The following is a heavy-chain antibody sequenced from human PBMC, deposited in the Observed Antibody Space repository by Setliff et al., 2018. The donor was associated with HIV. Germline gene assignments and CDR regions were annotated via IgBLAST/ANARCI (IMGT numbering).Heavy chain of an antibody. CDR3: ARSGSYVGPIQH. V-gene: IGHV4-61*08. J-gene: IGHJ1*01. CDR2: IYSSGST. D-gene: IGHD3-10*02. CDR1: GGSISSGGYY. Sequence: SETLSLTCTVSGGSISSGGYYWSWIRQHPGKGLEWIGRIYSSGSTNYNPSLKSRLTMSVDTSKNQFSLKLTSVTAADTAVYYCARSGSYVGPIQHWGQGTLVTVSS.